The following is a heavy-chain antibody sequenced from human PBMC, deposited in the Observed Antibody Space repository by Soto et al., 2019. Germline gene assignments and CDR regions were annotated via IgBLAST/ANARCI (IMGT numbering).Heavy chain of an antibody. CDR2: IWYDGSNK. Sequence: QVQLVESGGGVVQPGRSLRLSCAASGFTFSSYGMHWVRQAPGKGLEWVAVIWYDGSNKYYADSVKGRFTISRDNSKNTLYLQMNSLRAEDTAVYYCARFDSTDTAWGQPKYVMDVWGQGTTVTVSS. J-gene: IGHJ6*02. CDR1: GFTFSSYG. V-gene: IGHV3-33*01. CDR3: ARFDSTDTAWGQPKYVMDV. D-gene: IGHD5-18*01.